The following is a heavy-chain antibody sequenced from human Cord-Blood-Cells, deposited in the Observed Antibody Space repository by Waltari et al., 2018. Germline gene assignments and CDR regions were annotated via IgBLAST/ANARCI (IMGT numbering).Heavy chain of an antibody. D-gene: IGHD3-10*02. V-gene: IGHV4-34*01. CDR1: GGSFSGYY. Sequence: QVQLQQWGAGLLKPSETLSLTCAVYGGSFSGYYWSWIRQPPGKGLEWIGETNHSGSTNYNPSLKSRVTISVDTSKNQFSLKLSSVTAADTAVYYCARLVFPNYWYFDLWGRGTLVTVSS. CDR2: TNHSGST. CDR3: ARLVFPNYWYFDL. J-gene: IGHJ2*01.